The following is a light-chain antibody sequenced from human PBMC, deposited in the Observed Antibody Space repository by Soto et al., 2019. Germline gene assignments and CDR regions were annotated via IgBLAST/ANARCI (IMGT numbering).Light chain of an antibody. V-gene: IGLV3-21*04. CDR1: NIGSKS. J-gene: IGLJ1*01. Sequence: SYELTQPPSVSVAPGKTARITCGGNNIGSKSVHWYQQKPGQAPVLVIYYDSDRPSGIPERFSGSNSGNTATLTISRVEAGDEADYYCQVWDSSSDQNVFGTWTKVTVL. CDR3: QVWDSSSDQNV. CDR2: YDS.